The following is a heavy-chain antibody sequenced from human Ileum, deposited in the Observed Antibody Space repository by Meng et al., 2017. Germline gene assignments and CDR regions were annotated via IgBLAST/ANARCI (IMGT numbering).Heavy chain of an antibody. D-gene: IGHD6-13*01. V-gene: IGHV3-21*01. J-gene: IGHJ4*02. CDR2: ISSSSSYI. CDR1: GFTFSSYS. Sequence: ESLKISCAASGFTFSSYSMNWVRQAPGKGLEWVSSISSSSSYIYYADSVKGRFTISRDNAKNSLYLQMNSLRAEDTAVYYCARVFQQQLVDYWGQGTLVTVSS. CDR3: ARVFQQQLVDY.